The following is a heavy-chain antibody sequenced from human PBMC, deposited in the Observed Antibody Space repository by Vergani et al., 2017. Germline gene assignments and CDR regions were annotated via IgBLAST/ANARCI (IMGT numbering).Heavy chain of an antibody. CDR2: ISGSGGST. CDR3: AKDRHYGDHALGYMDV. V-gene: IGHV3-23*01. Sequence: EVQLLESGGGLVQPGGSLRLSCAASGFTFSSYAMSWVRQAPGKGLEWVSAISGSGGSTYYADSVKGRFTISRDNSKNTLYLQMNSLRAEDTAVYYCAKDRHYGDHALGYMDVWGKGTTVTVSS. D-gene: IGHD4-17*01. J-gene: IGHJ6*03. CDR1: GFTFSSYA.